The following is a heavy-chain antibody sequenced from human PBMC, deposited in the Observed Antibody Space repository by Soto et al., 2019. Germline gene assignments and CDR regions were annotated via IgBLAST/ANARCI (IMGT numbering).Heavy chain of an antibody. V-gene: IGHV1-69*02. Sequence: QVQLVQSGAEVKKPGSSVKVSCKASGGTFSIYTISWVRQAPGQGLEWMGRIIPILGLANYAQKFHGRVTITADKSTSTAYMELSSLRSEDTAVYYCASRYDSSDYWGQGTLVTVSS. CDR3: ASRYDSSDY. J-gene: IGHJ4*02. D-gene: IGHD3-22*01. CDR1: GGTFSIYT. CDR2: IIPILGLA.